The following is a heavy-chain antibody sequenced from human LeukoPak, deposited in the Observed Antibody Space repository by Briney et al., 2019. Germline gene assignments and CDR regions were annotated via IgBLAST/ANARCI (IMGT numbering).Heavy chain of an antibody. Sequence: SVKVSCKASRGTFSSYTISWVRQAPGQGLEWMGGIIPIFGSPNYAQKFQGRVTFTTDESTSTAYMEMSSLRSEDTAVYYCARADPDYGDWGVHYWGQGSLVTVSS. CDR1: RGTFSSYT. CDR2: IIPIFGSP. J-gene: IGHJ4*02. D-gene: IGHD4-17*01. CDR3: ARADPDYGDWGVHY. V-gene: IGHV1-69*05.